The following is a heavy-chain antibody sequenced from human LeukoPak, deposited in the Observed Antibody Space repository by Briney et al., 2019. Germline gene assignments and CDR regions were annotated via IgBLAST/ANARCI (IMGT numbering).Heavy chain of an antibody. J-gene: IGHJ3*02. CDR2: ISYDGSNK. D-gene: IGHD6-19*01. Sequence: GGSLRLSCAASGFTFSSYAMHWVRQAPGKGLEWVAVISYDGSNKYYADSVKGRFTISRDNSKNTLYLQMNSLRAEDTAVYYCARGVAGRLAFDIWGQGTMVTVSS. V-gene: IGHV3-30*04. CDR3: ARGVAGRLAFDI. CDR1: GFTFSSYA.